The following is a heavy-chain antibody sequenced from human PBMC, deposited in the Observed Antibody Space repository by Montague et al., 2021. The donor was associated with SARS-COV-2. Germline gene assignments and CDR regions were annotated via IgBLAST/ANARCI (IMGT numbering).Heavy chain of an antibody. CDR3: VRGRRGTVFPFSPGAFDF. CDR1: GGSISNRNYY. Sequence: SETLSLTCTVSGGSISNRNYYWGWVRQPPGKGLEWIGSIYYVGXPXYXXXXRXRVAISLDTSKIQLSLRLRSVTATDTAVFYCVRGRRGTVFPFSPGAFDFWGQGTTVTVSS. D-gene: IGHD1-7*01. V-gene: IGHV4-39*01. J-gene: IGHJ6*02. CDR2: IYYVGXP.